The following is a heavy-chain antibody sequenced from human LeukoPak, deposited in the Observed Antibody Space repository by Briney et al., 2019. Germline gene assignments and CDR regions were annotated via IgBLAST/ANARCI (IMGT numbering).Heavy chain of an antibody. J-gene: IGHJ5*02. D-gene: IGHD3-16*02. CDR1: GYTFTSYD. CDR2: MNPNSGNT. Sequence: ASVNVSCKASGYTFTSYDINWVRQATGQGLEWMGWMNPNSGNTGYAQKFQGRVTMTSNTSISTAYMELSSLRSEDTAVYYCARGLGNAYYDYVWGSYRYWFDPWGQGTLVTVSS. V-gene: IGHV1-8*01. CDR3: ARGLGNAYYDYVWGSYRYWFDP.